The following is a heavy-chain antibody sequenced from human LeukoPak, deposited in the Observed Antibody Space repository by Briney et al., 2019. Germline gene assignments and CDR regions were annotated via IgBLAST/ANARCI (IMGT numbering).Heavy chain of an antibody. Sequence: PGWSLRLSCAASGFTFSSYGMHWVRQAPGKGLEWVAVISYDGSNKYYADSVKGRFTISRDNSKNTLYLQMNSLRAEDTAVYYCAKSVGVRGVTYYFDYWGQGTLVTVSS. CDR1: GFTFSSYG. CDR2: ISYDGSNK. V-gene: IGHV3-30*18. D-gene: IGHD3-10*01. CDR3: AKSVGVRGVTYYFDY. J-gene: IGHJ4*02.